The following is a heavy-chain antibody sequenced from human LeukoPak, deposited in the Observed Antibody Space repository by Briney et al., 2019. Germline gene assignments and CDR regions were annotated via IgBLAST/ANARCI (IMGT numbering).Heavy chain of an antibody. D-gene: IGHD5-18*01. J-gene: IGHJ4*02. CDR2: INSDGSST. Sequence: GGSLRLSCAASGFTFSSYWMHWVRQAPGKGLVWVSRINSDGSSTSYADSVKGRFTISRDDSKNTLYLQMNSLRAEDTVVYYCARSGRYSYGYRTGLDWGQGTLVTVSS. CDR1: GFTFSSYW. CDR3: ARSGRYSYGYRTGLD. V-gene: IGHV3-74*01.